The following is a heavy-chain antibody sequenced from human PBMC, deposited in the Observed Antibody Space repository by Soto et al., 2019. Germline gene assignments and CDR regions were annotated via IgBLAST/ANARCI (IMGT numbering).Heavy chain of an antibody. D-gene: IGHD5-12*01. CDR3: ATARKYSGYDFRYFDY. J-gene: IGHJ4*02. Sequence: SVKVSCKASGGTFSSYTISWVRQAPGQGLEWMGRIIPILGIANYAQKFQGRVTITADKSTSTAYMELSSLRSEDTAVYYCATARKYSGYDFRYFDYWGQGTLVTVSS. CDR2: IIPILGIA. CDR1: GGTFSSYT. V-gene: IGHV1-69*02.